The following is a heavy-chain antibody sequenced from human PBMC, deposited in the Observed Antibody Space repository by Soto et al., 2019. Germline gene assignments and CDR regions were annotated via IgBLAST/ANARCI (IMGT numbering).Heavy chain of an antibody. CDR3: AAALTFDDAFDI. V-gene: IGHV2-5*02. CDR2: IYWDDDK. J-gene: IGHJ3*02. Sequence: QITLKESGPTLVKPTQTLTLTCTFSGFSLSTSGVGVGWIRQPPGKALEWLALIYWDDDKRYSPSLKSRVTITKDTFKNQVVLTMTNMDPVDTATFYCAAALTFDDAFDIWGQGTMVTVSS. CDR1: GFSLSTSGVG. D-gene: IGHD2-15*01.